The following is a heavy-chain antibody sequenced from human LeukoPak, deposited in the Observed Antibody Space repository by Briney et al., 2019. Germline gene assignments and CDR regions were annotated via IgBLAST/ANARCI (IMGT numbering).Heavy chain of an antibody. CDR2: ISGSGGST. J-gene: IGHJ4*02. Sequence: GGSLRLSCAASGFTFSSYAMSWVLQAPGKGLEWVSAISGSGGSTYYADSVEGRFTISRDNSKNTLYLQMNSLRAEDTAVYYCAKDGPYYYDSSGYYFDYWGQGTLVTVSS. CDR1: GFTFSSYA. V-gene: IGHV3-23*01. CDR3: AKDGPYYYDSSGYYFDY. D-gene: IGHD3-22*01.